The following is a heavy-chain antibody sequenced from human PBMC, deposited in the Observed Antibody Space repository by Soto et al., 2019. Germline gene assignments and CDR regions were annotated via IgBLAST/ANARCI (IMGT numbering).Heavy chain of an antibody. V-gene: IGHV3-48*01. D-gene: IGHD6-19*01. J-gene: IGHJ4*02. CDR2: IISSSSTI. CDR1: GFTFSSYS. Sequence: GGSLRLSCTASGFTFSSYSMNWVRPAPGKGLERVSYIISSSSTIYYADFVKGRFTISRDNAKNSLYLQMNCLRAEDTAVYYCARGRTGYSSQLRYWGQGT. CDR3: ARGRTGYSSQLRY.